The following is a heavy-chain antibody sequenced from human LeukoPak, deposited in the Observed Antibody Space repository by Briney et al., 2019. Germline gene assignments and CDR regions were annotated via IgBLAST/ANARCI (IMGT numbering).Heavy chain of an antibody. V-gene: IGHV5-51*01. D-gene: IGHD6-6*01. CDR2: IYPGDSDT. CDR1: GYSFTSYW. CDR3: ARPAGSSSSGLDY. J-gene: IGHJ4*02. Sequence: GKSLKISCKGSGYSFTSYWIGWVRQMPGKGLEWLGIIYPGDSDTRYSPSFQGQVTISADKSISTAYLQWSSLKASDTAMYYCARPAGSSSSGLDYWGQGTLVTVSS.